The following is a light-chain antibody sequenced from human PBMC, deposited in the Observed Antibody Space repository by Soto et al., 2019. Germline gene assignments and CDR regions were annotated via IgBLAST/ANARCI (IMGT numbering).Light chain of an antibody. Sequence: IVLTQSPATLSLSPGERATLSCRASQSVSSYLTWYQQKPCQAPRLLIYDASNRATGIPPRFSGSGSVTDFTLTISSLEPEDFAVYYCQQRSNWPLTFGGGTKVDIK. CDR3: QQRSNWPLT. J-gene: IGKJ4*01. CDR1: QSVSSY. CDR2: DAS. V-gene: IGKV3-11*01.